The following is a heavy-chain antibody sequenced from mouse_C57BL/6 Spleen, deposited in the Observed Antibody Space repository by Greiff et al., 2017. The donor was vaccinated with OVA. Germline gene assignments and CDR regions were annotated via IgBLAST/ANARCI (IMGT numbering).Heavy chain of an antibody. J-gene: IGHJ4*01. V-gene: IGHV5-17*01. CDR2: ISSGSSTI. Sequence: EVQVVESGGGLVKPGGSLKLSCAASGFTFSDYGMHWVRQAPEKGLEWVAYISSGSSTIYYADTVKGRFTISRDNAKNTLFLQMTSLRSEDTAMYYCARRGLYYGSNVYAMDYWGQGTSVTVSS. CDR1: GFTFSDYG. D-gene: IGHD1-1*01. CDR3: ARRGLYYGSNVYAMDY.